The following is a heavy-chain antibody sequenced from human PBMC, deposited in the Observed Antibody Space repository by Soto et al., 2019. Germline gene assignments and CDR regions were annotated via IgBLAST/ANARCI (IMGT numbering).Heavy chain of an antibody. D-gene: IGHD5-12*01. CDR2: ISSDVSNK. CDR1: GFTFRNYV. J-gene: IGHJ4*02. V-gene: IGHV3-30*18. Sequence: HVQLVESGGGVVQPGRSLSLSCAASGFTFRNYVMHWVRQAPGKGLEWVAVISSDVSNKYYADSVKGRFTISRDNSKNTLYLPMNSLRIEDTAVYYCTKDRATHRNYWGQGTLVTVSS. CDR3: TKDRATHRNY.